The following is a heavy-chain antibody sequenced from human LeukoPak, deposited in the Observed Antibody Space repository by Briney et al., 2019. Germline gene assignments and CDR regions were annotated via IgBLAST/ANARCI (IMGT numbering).Heavy chain of an antibody. D-gene: IGHD6-13*01. CDR1: GGSISGYY. V-gene: IGHV4-4*07. Sequence: SETLSLTCTVSGGSISGYYWSWIRQPAGQGLEWIGRIYTNGDTKFNPSLKSRVTMSVDTSKNQLSLKLRPVTAADTAVYYCARAAGAAGGQYFDYCGQGTLATVSS. CDR3: ARAAGAAGGQYFDY. J-gene: IGHJ4*02. CDR2: IYTNGDT.